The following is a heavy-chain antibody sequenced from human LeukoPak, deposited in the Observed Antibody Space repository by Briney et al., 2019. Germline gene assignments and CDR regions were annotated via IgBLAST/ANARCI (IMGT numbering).Heavy chain of an antibody. CDR3: ARERGYCSGGSCYSGPYDY. CDR2: ISYDGSNK. J-gene: IGHJ4*02. D-gene: IGHD2-15*01. V-gene: IGHV3-30-3*01. CDR1: GFTFSSYA. Sequence: GGSLRLSCAASGFTFSSYAMHWVRQAPGKGLEWVAVISYDGSNKYYADSVKGRFTISRDNSKNTLYLQMNSLRAEDTAVYYCARERGYCSGGSCYSGPYDYWGQGTLVTVSS.